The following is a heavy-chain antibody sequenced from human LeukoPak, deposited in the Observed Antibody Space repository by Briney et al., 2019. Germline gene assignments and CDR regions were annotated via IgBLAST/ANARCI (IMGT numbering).Heavy chain of an antibody. J-gene: IGHJ4*02. CDR2: IYHSGST. CDR1: GGSISSGGYS. V-gene: IGHV4-30-2*01. Sequence: NPSETLSLTCAVSGGSISSGGYSWSWIRQPPGKGLEWIGYIYHSGSTYYNPSLKSRVTISVDRSKNQFSLKLSSVTAADTAVYYCARTLLYYGSGSPPYYFDYWGQGTLVTVSS. D-gene: IGHD3-10*01. CDR3: ARTLLYYGSGSPPYYFDY.